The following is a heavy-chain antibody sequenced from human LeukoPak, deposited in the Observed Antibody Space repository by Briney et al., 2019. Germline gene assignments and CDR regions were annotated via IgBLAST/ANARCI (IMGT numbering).Heavy chain of an antibody. CDR1: GYGFTSYW. D-gene: IGHD2-15*01. CDR2: IYPGDSDT. V-gene: IGHV5-51*01. CDR3: ARAKPRRGYDY. J-gene: IGHJ4*02. Sequence: GESLQISCKGSGYGFTSYWIGWVRQMPGKGLEWMGIIYPGDSDTRYSPSFQGQVTISADKSISTAYLQWSSLKASDTAMYYCARAKPRRGYDYWGQGTLVTVSS.